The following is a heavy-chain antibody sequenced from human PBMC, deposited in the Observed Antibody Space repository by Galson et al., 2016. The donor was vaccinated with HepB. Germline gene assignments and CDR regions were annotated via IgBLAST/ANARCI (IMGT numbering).Heavy chain of an antibody. CDR1: GFHFSGYG. V-gene: IGHV3-33*01. Sequence: SLRLSCAASGFHFSGYGMHWVRQVPGKGLEWVAVTWNDESYKYYADSVKGRLTISKDYSRNTVYLQMNNVRAEDTAIYYCARLYSPGDYMDYWGRGTLVTVSS. CDR3: ARLYSPGDYMDY. CDR2: TWNDESYK. D-gene: IGHD3-10*01. J-gene: IGHJ4*02.